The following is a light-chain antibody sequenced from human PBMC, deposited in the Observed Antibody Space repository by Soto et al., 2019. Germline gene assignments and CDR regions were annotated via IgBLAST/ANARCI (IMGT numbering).Light chain of an antibody. CDR3: QQYGSSLLFT. J-gene: IGKJ3*01. CDR2: GAS. Sequence: EIVLTQSPGTLSLSPGERATLSCRASQSVSSSYLAWYQQKPGQAPRLLIYGASSRATGIPDRFSGSGSGKDFTLTISRLEPEDVAVYYCQQYGSSLLFTFGPGTKVEIK. V-gene: IGKV3-20*01. CDR1: QSVSSSY.